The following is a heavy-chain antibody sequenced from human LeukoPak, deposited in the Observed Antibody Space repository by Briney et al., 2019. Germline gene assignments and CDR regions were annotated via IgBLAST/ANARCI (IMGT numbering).Heavy chain of an antibody. Sequence: GGSLRLSCAASGFTFNNAWMSWVRQAPGKGLEWVGRIKSKGDGETTDYAAPVKGRFTMSGDDSKATLYLQMNYLETEDTAVYFCTTDLGLTMIRGVIVFWGQGTLVTVSS. D-gene: IGHD3-10*01. CDR2: IKSKGDGETT. CDR3: TTDLGLTMIRGVIVF. J-gene: IGHJ4*02. CDR1: GFTFNNAW. V-gene: IGHV3-15*01.